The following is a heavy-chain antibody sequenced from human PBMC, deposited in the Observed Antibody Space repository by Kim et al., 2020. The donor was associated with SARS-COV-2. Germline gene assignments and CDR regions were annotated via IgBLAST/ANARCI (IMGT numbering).Heavy chain of an antibody. D-gene: IGHD6-19*01. CDR3: ARDRSSGWYGGVYYFDY. J-gene: IGHJ4*02. Sequence: LKSRVTISVDTSKNQCSLELSTVTAADTAVYYCARDRSSGWYGGVYYFDYWGQGTLVTVSS. V-gene: IGHV4-59*01.